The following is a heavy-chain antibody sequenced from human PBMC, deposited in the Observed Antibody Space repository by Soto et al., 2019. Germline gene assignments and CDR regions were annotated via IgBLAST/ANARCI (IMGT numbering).Heavy chain of an antibody. D-gene: IGHD2-2*01. Sequence: PGGSLRLSCAASGFTFSSYAMTWVRQAPGKGLEWVSGISGSGGITYYADSVKGRFTISRDNSKNTLYLQMNSLRAEDTAVYYCAKFTDGVVPAAMFDYWGQGTLVTVSS. CDR2: ISGSGGIT. CDR1: GFTFSSYA. J-gene: IGHJ4*02. CDR3: AKFTDGVVPAAMFDY. V-gene: IGHV3-23*01.